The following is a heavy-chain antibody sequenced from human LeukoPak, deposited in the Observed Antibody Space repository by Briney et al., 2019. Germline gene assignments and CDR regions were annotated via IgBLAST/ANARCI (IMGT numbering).Heavy chain of an antibody. D-gene: IGHD2-2*01. CDR2: VYYSGSA. CDR1: GGSISDYY. Sequence: SETLSLTCTVSGGSISDYYWNWIRQPPGKGLEWIGYVYYSGSATYNPSLKSRVTMSVDTAKNQFSLKLRSVTAADTAVYYCARGDFCSSSNCYLRPMDVWGKGTTVTVSS. V-gene: IGHV4-59*01. CDR3: ARGDFCSSSNCYLRPMDV. J-gene: IGHJ6*03.